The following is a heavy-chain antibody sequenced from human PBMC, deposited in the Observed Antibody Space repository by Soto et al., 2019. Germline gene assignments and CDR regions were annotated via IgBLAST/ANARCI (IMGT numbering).Heavy chain of an antibody. CDR3: PRFYLLMPRPPSFTLF. CDR2: TFYRSKWYN. Sequence: PSQTLSLTCVISGDSVSSNSAGWNWIRQSPSRGLEWLGRTFYRSKWYNDYAVSLKGRISINADTSKNQFSLQLNSVTPEDTALYFFPRFYLLMPRPPSFTLFWCQG. CDR1: GDSVSSNSAG. V-gene: IGHV6-1*01. J-gene: IGHJ3*01. D-gene: IGHD1-26*01.